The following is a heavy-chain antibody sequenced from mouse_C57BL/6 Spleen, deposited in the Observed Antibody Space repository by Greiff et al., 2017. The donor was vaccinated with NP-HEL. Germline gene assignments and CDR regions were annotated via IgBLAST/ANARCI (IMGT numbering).Heavy chain of an antibody. V-gene: IGHV14-4*01. CDR1: GFNIKDDY. J-gene: IGHJ2*01. CDR3: TTWGVVATDY. D-gene: IGHD1-1*01. CDR2: IDPENGDT. Sequence: EVHLVESGAELVRPGASVKLSCTASGFNIKDDYMHWVKQRPEQGLEWIGWIDPENGDTEYASKFQGKATITADTSSNTAYLQLSSLTSEDTAVYYCTTWGVVATDYWGQGTTLTVSS.